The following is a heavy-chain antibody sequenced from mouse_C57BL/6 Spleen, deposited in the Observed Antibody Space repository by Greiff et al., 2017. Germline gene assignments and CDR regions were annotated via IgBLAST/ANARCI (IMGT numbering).Heavy chain of an antibody. CDR3: ASGNYSFAY. J-gene: IGHJ3*01. V-gene: IGHV1-20*01. D-gene: IGHD1-1*01. Sequence: EVQLQQSGPELVKPGDSVKISCKASGYSFTGYFMNWVMQSHGKSLEWIGRINPYNGDTFYNQKFKGKATLTVEKSSSTAHMELRSLTSEDSAVYYCASGNYSFAYWGQGTLVTVSA. CDR2: INPYNGDT. CDR1: GYSFTGYF.